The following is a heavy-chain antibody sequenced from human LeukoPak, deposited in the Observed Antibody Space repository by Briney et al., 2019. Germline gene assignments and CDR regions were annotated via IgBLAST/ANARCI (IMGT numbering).Heavy chain of an antibody. Sequence: GASVKVSCKVSGYTLTELSMHWVRQAPGKGLEWMGGFDPEDGETIYAQKFQGRVTMTEDTSTDTAYMELSSLRSEDTAVYYCATDRGQRGRYYPAFDIWGQGTMVTVSS. CDR3: ATDRGQRGRYYPAFDI. CDR1: GYTLTELS. D-gene: IGHD1-26*01. J-gene: IGHJ3*02. V-gene: IGHV1-24*01. CDR2: FDPEDGET.